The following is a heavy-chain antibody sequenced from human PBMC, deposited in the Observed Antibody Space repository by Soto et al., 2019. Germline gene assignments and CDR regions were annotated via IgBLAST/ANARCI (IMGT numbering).Heavy chain of an antibody. V-gene: IGHV2-5*01. CDR3: AHSVPDDYGSENSVMDV. D-gene: IGHD3-10*01. CDR2: IYWNDDK. CDR1: GFSLSTSGVG. Sequence: GPTLVNPTQTLTLTCTFSGFSLSTSGVGVGWIRQPPGKALEWLALIYWNDDKRYSPSLKSRLTITKDTSKNQVVLTMTNMDPVDTATYYCAHSVPDDYGSENSVMDVWCQGTTVNAPQ. J-gene: IGHJ6*01.